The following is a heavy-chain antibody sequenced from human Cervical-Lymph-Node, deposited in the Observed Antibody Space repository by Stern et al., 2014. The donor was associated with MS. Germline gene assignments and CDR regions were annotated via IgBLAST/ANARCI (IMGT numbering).Heavy chain of an antibody. D-gene: IGHD3-3*01. V-gene: IGHV3-30-3*01. CDR3: ARSDDFWSGYPDYYYYGMDV. J-gene: IGHJ6*02. CDR2: ISYDGSNK. Sequence: QEQLVEAGGGVVQPGRSLRLSCAASGFTFSSYAMHWVRQAPGKGLEGVAVISYDGSNKYYADSVKGRFTISRDNSKNTLYLQMNSLRAEDTAVYYCARSDDFWSGYPDYYYYGMDVWGQGTTVTVSS. CDR1: GFTFSSYA.